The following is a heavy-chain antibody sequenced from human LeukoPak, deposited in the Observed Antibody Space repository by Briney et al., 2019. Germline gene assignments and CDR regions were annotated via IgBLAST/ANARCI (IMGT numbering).Heavy chain of an antibody. D-gene: IGHD3-22*01. CDR3: ATLFYDSSGFGGRRNWYFDL. Sequence: ASVKVSCKISGYTLTDLSVHWVRQAPGKGLEWMGGFGPEEGEAIYPQKFQGRVTMTEDTSTDTAYMELSRLTSEDTAVYYCATLFYDSSGFGGRRNWYFDLWGRGTLVTVSS. J-gene: IGHJ2*01. V-gene: IGHV1-24*01. CDR1: GYTLTDLS. CDR2: FGPEEGEA.